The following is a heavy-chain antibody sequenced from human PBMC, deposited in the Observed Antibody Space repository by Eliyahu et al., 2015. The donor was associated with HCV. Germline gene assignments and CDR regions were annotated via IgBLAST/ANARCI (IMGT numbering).Heavy chain of an antibody. CDR2: ISGSGGST. D-gene: IGHD6-13*01. V-gene: IGHV3-23*01. J-gene: IGHJ3*02. Sequence: EVQLLESGGGLVQPGGSLRLSCAASGFTFXSYAMSWVRQAPGKGLEWVSAISGSGGSTYYADSVKGRFTISRDNSKNTLYLQMNSLRAEDTAVYYCAKDSVEQQLDLRGAFDIWGQGTMVTVSS. CDR1: GFTFXSYA. CDR3: AKDSVEQQLDLRGAFDI.